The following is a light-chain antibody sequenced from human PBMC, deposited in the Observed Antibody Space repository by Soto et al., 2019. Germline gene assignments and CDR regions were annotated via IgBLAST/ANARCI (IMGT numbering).Light chain of an antibody. V-gene: IGKV3-15*01. Sequence: EIVMTQSPATLSVSPGESATLSCRASQRISRNLAWYQQKPGQAPRLLIYDASTRATAIPARFSGSGSETEFTLSIGSLQSEDFAVYYCQQYNDWPPTFGQGTKVDI. J-gene: IGKJ1*01. CDR2: DAS. CDR1: QRISRN. CDR3: QQYNDWPPT.